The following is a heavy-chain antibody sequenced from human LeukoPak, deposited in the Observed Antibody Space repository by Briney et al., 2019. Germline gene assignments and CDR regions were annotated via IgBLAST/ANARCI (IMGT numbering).Heavy chain of an antibody. Sequence: TGGSLRLSCAASGFTFSSYAMSWVRQAPGKGLEWLAIIKQDGSEKHYKGSVEGRFTISRDNAKNSLHLQMNSLRAEDTAVYYCAGGSGYLITSWGQGTLVTVSS. V-gene: IGHV3-7*01. CDR1: GFTFSSYA. J-gene: IGHJ5*02. CDR3: AGGSGYLITS. CDR2: IKQDGSEK. D-gene: IGHD3-9*01.